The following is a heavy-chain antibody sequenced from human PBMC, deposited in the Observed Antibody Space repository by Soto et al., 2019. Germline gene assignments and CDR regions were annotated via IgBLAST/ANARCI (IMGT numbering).Heavy chain of an antibody. V-gene: IGHV3-30*18. D-gene: IGHD3-22*01. Sequence: GGSLRLSCADSGFTFSDYGMHWVRQAPGKGLEWVAVISYDGSNKHYEDSVTGRFTISRDNSQNTLYLQMNSLRPEDTAVYYCAKDTYYHDSSGYYVFDHWGQGTLVTVSS. CDR3: AKDTYYHDSSGYYVFDH. CDR2: ISYDGSNK. J-gene: IGHJ4*02. CDR1: GFTFSDYG.